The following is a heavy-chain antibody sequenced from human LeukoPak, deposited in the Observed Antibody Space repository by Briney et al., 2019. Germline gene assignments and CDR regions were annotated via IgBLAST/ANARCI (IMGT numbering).Heavy chain of an antibody. CDR2: ITSGGST. Sequence: PGGSLRLSCAASGFTFSSYAMSWVRQAPGKGLEWVSAITSGGSTYYADSVKGRFTISRDNSKNTLYLRMNSLRAEDTAVYYCAKGASTYRAEYFHHWGQGTLVTVSS. CDR1: GFTFSSYA. D-gene: IGHD1-1*01. J-gene: IGHJ1*01. CDR3: AKGASTYRAEYFHH. V-gene: IGHV3-23*01.